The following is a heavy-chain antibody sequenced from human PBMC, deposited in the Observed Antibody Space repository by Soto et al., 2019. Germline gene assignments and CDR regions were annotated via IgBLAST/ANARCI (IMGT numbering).Heavy chain of an antibody. V-gene: IGHV4-34*01. CDR3: AKDEVGAVYYYYYGMDV. J-gene: IGHJ6*02. Sequence: PSETLSLTCAVYGGSFSGYYWSWIRQPPGKGLEWIGEINHSGSTNYNPSLKSRVTISVDNSKNTLYLQMNSLRAEDTAVYYCAKDEVGAVYYYYYGMDVWGQGTTVT. CDR2: INHSGST. CDR1: GGSFSGYY. D-gene: IGHD1-26*01.